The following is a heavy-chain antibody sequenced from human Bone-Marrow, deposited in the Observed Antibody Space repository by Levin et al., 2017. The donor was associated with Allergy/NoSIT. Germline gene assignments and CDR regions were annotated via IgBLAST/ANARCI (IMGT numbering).Heavy chain of an antibody. CDR2: LSGSGGST. D-gene: IGHD1-14*01. J-gene: IGHJ6*02. V-gene: IGHV3-23*01. Sequence: GGSLRLSCEASGFTFSNHAMNWVRQASGKGLEWVSGLSGSGGSTYYADSVKGRFTISRDNSKKTLYLQMDSLRVEDTAIYYCAKTTCMRGFCHYYYGMDVWGQGTTVTVSS. CDR3: AKTTCMRGFCHYYYGMDV. CDR1: GFTFSNHA.